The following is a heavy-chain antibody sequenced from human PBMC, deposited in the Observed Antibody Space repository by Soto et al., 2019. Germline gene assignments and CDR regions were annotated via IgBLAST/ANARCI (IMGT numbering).Heavy chain of an antibody. D-gene: IGHD3-3*01. J-gene: IGHJ4*02. CDR2: IKQDGSEK. CDR1: GFTFSSYW. CDR3: AREAPSVLRFLEWFLDY. V-gene: IGHV3-7*05. Sequence: GGSLRLSCAASGFTFSSYWMSWVRQAPGKGLEWVANIKQDGSEKYYVDSVKGRFTISRDNAKNSLYLQMNSLRAEDTAVYYCAREAPSVLRFLEWFLDYWGQGTLVTVSS.